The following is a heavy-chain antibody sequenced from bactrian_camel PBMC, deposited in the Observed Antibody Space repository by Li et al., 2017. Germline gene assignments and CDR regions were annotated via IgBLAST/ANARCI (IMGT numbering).Heavy chain of an antibody. D-gene: IGHD6*01. V-gene: IGHV3S53*01. CDR1: EYTYTMNC. CDR3: AADARQYAGSWRSLVADSFDY. Sequence: HVQLVESGGGSVQAGGSLTLSCTGSEYTYTMNCMAWFRQAPGKEREGVADIGQHGDTSYADSVKGRFTISRDNTRNTLYLQMNSLKPEDTAMYYCAADARQYAGSWRSLVADSFDYRGQGTQVTVS. J-gene: IGHJ4*01. CDR2: IGQHGDT.